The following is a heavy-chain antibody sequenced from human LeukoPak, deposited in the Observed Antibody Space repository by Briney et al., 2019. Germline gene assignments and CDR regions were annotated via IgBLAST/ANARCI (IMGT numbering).Heavy chain of an antibody. V-gene: IGHV1-2*06. D-gene: IGHD3-16*02. J-gene: IGHJ4*02. Sequence: ASVKVSCKASGYTFTSYGISWVRQAPGQGLEWMGRINPNSGGTNYAQKFQGRVTMTRDTSISTAYMELSRLRSDDTAVYYCARDRGLFKFGGVIAAIYWGQGTLVTVSS. CDR3: ARDRGLFKFGGVIAAIY. CDR2: INPNSGGT. CDR1: GYTFTSYG.